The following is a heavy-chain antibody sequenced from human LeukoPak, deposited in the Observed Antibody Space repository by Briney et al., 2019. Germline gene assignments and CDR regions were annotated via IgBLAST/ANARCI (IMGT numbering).Heavy chain of an antibody. J-gene: IGHJ3*02. D-gene: IGHD2-15*01. CDR1: GFTVSSNY. V-gene: IGHV3-66*02. CDR2: IYSGGST. Sequence: GGSLRLSCAASGFTVSSNYMSWVRQAPGKGLEWVSVIYSGGSTYYADSVKGRFTISRDNSKNTLYLQMNSLRAEDTAVYYCARDVVGYCSGGSCYSEGNAFDIWGQGTMVTVSS. CDR3: ARDVVGYCSGGSCYSEGNAFDI.